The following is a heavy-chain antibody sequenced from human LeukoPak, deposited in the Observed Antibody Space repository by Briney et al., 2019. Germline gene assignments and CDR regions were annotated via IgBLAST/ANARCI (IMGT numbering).Heavy chain of an antibody. CDR2: ISGSGGST. Sequence: PGGSLRLSCAASGFTFSSYAMSWVRQAPGKGLEWVSAISGSGGSTYYAVSVKGRFTISRDNSKNTLYLQMNSLRAEDTAVYYCAKGDPYYYDSSGYYLGPVDYWGQGTLVTVSS. J-gene: IGHJ4*02. CDR3: AKGDPYYYDSSGYYLGPVDY. CDR1: GFTFSSYA. V-gene: IGHV3-23*01. D-gene: IGHD3-22*01.